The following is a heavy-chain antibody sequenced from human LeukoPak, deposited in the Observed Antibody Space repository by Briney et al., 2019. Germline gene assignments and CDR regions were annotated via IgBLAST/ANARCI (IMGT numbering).Heavy chain of an antibody. CDR2: IYSGGST. CDR1: GFTVSSNY. D-gene: IGHD1-26*01. V-gene: IGHV3-53*01. CDR3: ARERGGATYSGYYYYMDV. J-gene: IGHJ6*03. Sequence: PGESLRLSCAVSGFTVSSNYMGWVRQAPGKGLEWVSAIYSGGSTYHADSVKGRFTISRDNSKNILYLQMNSLTVEDTAVYYCARERGGATYSGYYYYMDVWGKGTTVTVSS.